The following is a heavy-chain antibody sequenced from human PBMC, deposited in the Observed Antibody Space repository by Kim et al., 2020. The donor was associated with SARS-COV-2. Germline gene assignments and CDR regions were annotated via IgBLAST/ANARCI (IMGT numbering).Heavy chain of an antibody. V-gene: IGHV3-53*01. J-gene: IGHJ4*02. D-gene: IGHD1-26*01. CDR3: ARLEVGALDY. Sequence: GGSLRLSCAASGFTVSSNYMSWVRQAPGKGLEWVSVIYSGGSTYYADSVKGRFTISRDNSKNTLYLQMNSLSAEDTAVYYCARLEVGALDYWGQGTLVTVSS. CDR2: IYSGGST. CDR1: GFTVSSNY.